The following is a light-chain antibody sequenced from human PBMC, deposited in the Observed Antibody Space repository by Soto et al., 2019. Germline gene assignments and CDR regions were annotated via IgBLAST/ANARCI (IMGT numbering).Light chain of an antibody. CDR1: SSDVGGYNF. Sequence: QSALTQPRSVSGSPGQSVTISCTGTSSDVGGYNFVSWYQQHPGKAPKFMIYDVNKRPSGVPDRFSGSTSGNTASLTMSELQADDEGDYYSCSYAGRVIFGGGTKVTVL. J-gene: IGLJ2*01. CDR2: DVN. V-gene: IGLV2-11*01. CDR3: CSYAGRVI.